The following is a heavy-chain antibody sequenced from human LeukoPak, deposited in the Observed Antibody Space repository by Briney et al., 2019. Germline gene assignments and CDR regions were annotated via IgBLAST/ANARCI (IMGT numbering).Heavy chain of an antibody. J-gene: IGHJ5*02. D-gene: IGHD3-10*01. CDR3: ARSFFGGIPRPLGDP. Sequence: VASVKVSCKASGYTFTGYYMHWVRQAPGQGLEWMGWINPNSGGTNYAQKFQGRVTMTRDTSISTAYMELSRLRSDDTAVYYCARSFFGGIPRPLGDPWGQGTLVTVSS. V-gene: IGHV1-2*02. CDR1: GYTFTGYY. CDR2: INPNSGGT.